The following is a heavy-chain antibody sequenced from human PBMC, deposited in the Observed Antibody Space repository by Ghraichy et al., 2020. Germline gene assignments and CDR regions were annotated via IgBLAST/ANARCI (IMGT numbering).Heavy chain of an antibody. CDR1: GFTFSNAW. D-gene: IGHD6-13*01. J-gene: IGHJ6*02. V-gene: IGHV3-15*01. Sequence: GGSLRLSCAASGFTFSNAWMSWVRQAPGKWLEWVGRIKSKTDGGTTDYAAPVKGRFTISRDDSKNTLYLQMNSLKTEDTAVYYCTTDRRPSSIAAAGTPYYYYGMDVWGQGTTVTVSS. CDR3: TTDRRPSSIAAAGTPYYYYGMDV. CDR2: IKSKTDGGTT.